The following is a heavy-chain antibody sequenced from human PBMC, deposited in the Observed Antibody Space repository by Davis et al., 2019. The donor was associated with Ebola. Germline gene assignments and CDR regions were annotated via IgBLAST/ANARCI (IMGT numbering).Heavy chain of an antibody. V-gene: IGHV3-13*01. D-gene: IGHD6-13*01. CDR2: IGAAGDT. J-gene: IGHJ5*01. Sequence: GESLKISCAASGSTFRTYAMHWVRQTPGKGLECVSAIGAAGDTYYPVPVKGRFTISRDNAKNSLYLQMNSMRAEDTAVYYCARAGFGSTWFDCWGQGILVTVSS. CDR3: ARAGFGSTWFDC. CDR1: GSTFRTYA.